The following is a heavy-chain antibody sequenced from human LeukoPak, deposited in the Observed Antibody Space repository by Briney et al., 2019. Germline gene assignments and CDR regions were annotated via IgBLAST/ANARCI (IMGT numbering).Heavy chain of an antibody. CDR2: ITGSDGTS. CDR1: GFTFTNYA. D-gene: IGHD3-9*01. CDR3: AKWGDYDILTGYYVPDY. J-gene: IGHJ4*02. V-gene: IGHV3-23*01. Sequence: GTSLRLSCVASGFTFTNYAMSWVRQAPGKGLEWVSAITGSDGTSHYADSVKGRFTISRDNSKNTLYLQVNSLRAEDTAVYYCAKWGDYDILTGYYVPDYCGQGTLVTVSS.